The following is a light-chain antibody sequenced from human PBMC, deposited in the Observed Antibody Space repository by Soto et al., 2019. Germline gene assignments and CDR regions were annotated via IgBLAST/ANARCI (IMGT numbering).Light chain of an antibody. V-gene: IGKV3-20*01. CDR2: RTS. J-gene: IGKJ1*01. Sequence: EIGLTQSPGTLSLSPGERATLPCRAHQSVSSSYLAWYQQKPGQAPRLLIYRTSNRATGIPDRFSGSGSGTDFTLTIDRLEPEDCAVYYCQQYGSSPLTWTFGQGTKVDI. CDR3: QQYGSSPLTWT. CDR1: QSVSSSY.